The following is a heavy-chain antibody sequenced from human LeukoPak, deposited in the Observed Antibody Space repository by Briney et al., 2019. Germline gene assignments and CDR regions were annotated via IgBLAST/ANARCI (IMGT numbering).Heavy chain of an antibody. CDR1: GYTLTELS. D-gene: IGHD5-12*01. V-gene: IGHV1-24*01. J-gene: IGHJ5*02. CDR3: ATDRGYPNPGPFDP. CDR2: FDPEDSET. Sequence: ASVKVSCKVSGYTLTELSMHWVRQAPGKGLEWMGGFDPEDSETIYAQKFQGRVTMTEDTSTDTAYMELSSLRSEDTAVYYCATDRGYPNPGPFDPWGQGTLVTVSS.